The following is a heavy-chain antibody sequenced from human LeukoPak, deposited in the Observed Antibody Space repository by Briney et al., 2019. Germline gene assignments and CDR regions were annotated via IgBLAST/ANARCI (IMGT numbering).Heavy chain of an antibody. V-gene: IGHV4-59*01. J-gene: IGHJ5*01. CDR3: ARGVWNDGDWVPNWFDP. CDR2: IYYSGST. CDR1: GGSISSYY. D-gene: IGHD2-21*01. Sequence: SETLSLTCTVSGGSISSYYWSWIRQPPGKGLEWIGYIYYSGSTNYNPSLKSRVTISVDTSKNQFPLKLSSVTAADTAVYYCARGVWNDGDWVPNWFDPWGQGTLVTVSS.